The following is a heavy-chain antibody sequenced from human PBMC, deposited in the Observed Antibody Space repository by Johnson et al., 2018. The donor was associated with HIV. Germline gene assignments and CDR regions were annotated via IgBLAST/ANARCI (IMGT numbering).Heavy chain of an antibody. V-gene: IGHV3-33*08. D-gene: IGHD1-1*01. CDR2: IWYDGRNN. CDR1: GFTFSNYA. J-gene: IGHJ3*02. Sequence: QVQLVESGGALVQPGGSLGLSCAVSGFTFSNYAMHWVRQAPGKGLEWVAVIWYDGRNNYYADSVKGRFTISRDNSKNTLYLQMNSLRAEDTAVYYCTTDRYAFDIWGQGTLVTVSS. CDR3: TTDRYAFDI.